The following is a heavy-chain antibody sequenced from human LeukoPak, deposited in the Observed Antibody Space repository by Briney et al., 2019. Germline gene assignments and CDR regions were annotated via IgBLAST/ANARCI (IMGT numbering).Heavy chain of an antibody. CDR1: GYTFTSYG. J-gene: IGHJ4*02. CDR2: ISAYNGNT. Sequence: ASVKVSCKASGYTFTSYGISWVRQAPGQGLEWMGWISAYNGNTNYAQKLQGRVTMTTDTSTSTAYMGLSSLRSEDTAVYYCARELNHYYDSSGYSSDYWGQGTLVTVSS. CDR3: ARELNHYYDSSGYSSDY. V-gene: IGHV1-18*01. D-gene: IGHD3-22*01.